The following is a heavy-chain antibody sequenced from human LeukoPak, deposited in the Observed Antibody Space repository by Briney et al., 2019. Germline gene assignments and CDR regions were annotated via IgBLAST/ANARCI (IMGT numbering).Heavy chain of an antibody. CDR1: GFTFSSYS. V-gene: IGHV3-21*01. J-gene: IGHJ4*02. D-gene: IGHD6-19*01. Sequence: GSLRLSCAASGFTFSSYSMNWVRQAPGKGLKWVSSISSSSSYIYYADSVKGRFTISRDNAKNSLYLQMNSLRAEDTAVYYCARDLRALRLSIAVPDYWGQGTLVTVSS. CDR2: ISSSSSYI. CDR3: ARDLRALRLSIAVPDY.